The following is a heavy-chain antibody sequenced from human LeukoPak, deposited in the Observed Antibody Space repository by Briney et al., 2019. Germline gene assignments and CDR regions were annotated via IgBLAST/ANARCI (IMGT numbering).Heavy chain of an antibody. D-gene: IGHD2-8*01. CDR3: AREDIVLMGERYCTNGVCYRRGFDP. CDR1: EYRFTDKY. Sequence: ASVKVSCKASEYRFTDKYMHWVRQAPGQGLEWMGRINPNSGGTNYAQKFQGRVTMTTDTSTSTAYMELSSLRSEDTAVYYCAREDIVLMGERYCTNGVCYRRGFDPWGQGTLVTVSS. J-gene: IGHJ5*02. V-gene: IGHV1-2*02. CDR2: INPNSGGT.